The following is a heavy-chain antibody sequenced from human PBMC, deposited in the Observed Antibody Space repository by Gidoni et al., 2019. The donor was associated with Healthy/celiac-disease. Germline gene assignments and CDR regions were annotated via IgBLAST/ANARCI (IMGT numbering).Heavy chain of an antibody. CDR2: IIPIFGTA. Sequence: QVQLVQSGAEVKKPGSSVKVSCKASGGTFSSYDISWVRQAPGQGLEWMGGIIPIFGTANYAQKFQGRVTITADESTSTAYMELSSLRSEDTAVYYCARGGVGYYDYVWGSYRYTLFDYWGQGTLVTVSS. D-gene: IGHD3-16*02. CDR3: ARGGVGYYDYVWGSYRYTLFDY. CDR1: GGTFSSYD. V-gene: IGHV1-69*01. J-gene: IGHJ4*02.